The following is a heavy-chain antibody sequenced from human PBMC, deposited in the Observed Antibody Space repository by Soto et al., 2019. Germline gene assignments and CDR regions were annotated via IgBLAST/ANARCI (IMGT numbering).Heavy chain of an antibody. CDR3: ARYRREAVAGYTLDN. Sequence: PSATLSLTCSVSGGSVSDKTYYWSWIRQPPGKRLEWIGYVYYSGTTNYNPSLKSRVTISEDTSKSQFSLKVNSMTAADTAVYYCARYRREAVAGYTLDNWGQGILVTVSS. V-gene: IGHV4-61*01. J-gene: IGHJ4*02. CDR1: GGSVSDKTYY. D-gene: IGHD6-13*01. CDR2: VYYSGTT.